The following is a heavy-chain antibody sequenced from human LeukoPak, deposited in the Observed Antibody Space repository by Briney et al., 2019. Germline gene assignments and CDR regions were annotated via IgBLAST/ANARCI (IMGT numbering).Heavy chain of an antibody. CDR2: IYSGGST. V-gene: IGHV3-53*01. CDR1: GFTVSSNY. CDR3: ARVRYSSGWYSDY. J-gene: IGHJ4*02. Sequence: GGSLRLSCAASGFTVSSNYMSWVRQAPGKGLEWVSVIYSGGSTYYADSVKGRFTISRDNSKNTLYLQMSSLRAEDTAVYYCARVRYSSGWYSDYWGQGTLVTVSS. D-gene: IGHD6-19*01.